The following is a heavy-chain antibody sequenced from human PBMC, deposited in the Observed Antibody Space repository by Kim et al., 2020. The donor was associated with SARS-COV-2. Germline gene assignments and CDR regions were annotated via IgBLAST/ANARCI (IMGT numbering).Heavy chain of an antibody. CDR1: GYSFTSYW. CDR2: IDPSDSYT. D-gene: IGHD3-10*01. Sequence: GESLKISCKGSGYSFTSYWISWVRQMPGKGLEWMGRIDPSDSYTNYSPSFQGHVTISADKSISTAYLQWSSLKASDTAMYYCARSGFGELLAPNWFDPWGQGTLVTVSS. V-gene: IGHV5-10-1*01. J-gene: IGHJ5*02. CDR3: ARSGFGELLAPNWFDP.